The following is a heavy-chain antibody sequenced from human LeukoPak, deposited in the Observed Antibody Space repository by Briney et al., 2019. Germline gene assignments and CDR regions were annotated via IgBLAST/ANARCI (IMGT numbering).Heavy chain of an antibody. Sequence: ASVKVSCKASGYTFTSYYMHWVRQAPGQGLEGMGIIHPSGGSTSYEQKFQGRVTMTRDTSTSTVYMELSSLRSEDTAVYYCATLAMAGRYWGQGTLVTVST. D-gene: IGHD6-19*01. J-gene: IGHJ4*02. CDR2: IHPSGGST. V-gene: IGHV1-46*03. CDR1: GYTFTSYY. CDR3: ATLAMAGRY.